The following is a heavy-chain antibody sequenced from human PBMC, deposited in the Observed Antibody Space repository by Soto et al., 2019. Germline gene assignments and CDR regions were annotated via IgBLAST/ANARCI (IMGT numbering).Heavy chain of an antibody. CDR1: GGTFSSYT. J-gene: IGHJ6*03. CDR2: IIPILGIA. D-gene: IGHD6-6*01. CDR3: ARSHNSSSSYYYYYYYMDV. V-gene: IGHV1-69*02. Sequence: ASVKVSCKASGGTFSSYTISWVRQAPGQGLEWMGRIIPILGIANYAQKFQGRVTITADESTSTAYMELSSLRSEDTAVYYCARSHNSSSSYYYYYYYMDVWGKGTTVTVSS.